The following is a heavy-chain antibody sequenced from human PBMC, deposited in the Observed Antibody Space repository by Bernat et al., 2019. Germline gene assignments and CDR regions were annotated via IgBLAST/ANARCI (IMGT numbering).Heavy chain of an antibody. Sequence: GRVVESGGGWGQPGGSLRLSCAASGFTFSSYAMSWVRQAPGKGLEWVSAISGSGGSTYYADSVKGRFTISRDNSKNTLYLQMNSLRAEDTAVYYCAKFMYSSWNYNFDYWGQGTLVTVSS. J-gene: IGHJ4*02. CDR3: AKFMYSSWNYNFDY. D-gene: IGHD1-7*01. CDR2: ISGSGGST. CDR1: GFTFSSYA. V-gene: IGHV3-23*04.